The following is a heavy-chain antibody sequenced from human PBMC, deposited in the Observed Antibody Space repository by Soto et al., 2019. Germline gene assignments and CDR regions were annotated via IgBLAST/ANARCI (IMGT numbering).Heavy chain of an antibody. V-gene: IGHV4-39*01. CDR1: GGSTSSSSYY. D-gene: IGHD6-6*01. CDR2: IYCSGST. J-gene: IGHJ4*02. Sequence: PSETLSLTCTVSGGSTSSSSYYWGWIRQPPGKGLEWIGSIYCSGSTYYNPSLKSRVTISVDASKNQFSLKLSSVTAADTAVYYCARHCRRYSSSSALDHWGQRTLVTVAA. CDR3: ARHCRRYSSSSALDH.